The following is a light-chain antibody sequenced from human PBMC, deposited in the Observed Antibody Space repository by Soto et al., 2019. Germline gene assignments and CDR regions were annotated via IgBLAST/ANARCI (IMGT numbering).Light chain of an antibody. CDR2: DAS. CDR1: QSLNTW. CDR3: QQYESYSWT. J-gene: IGKJ1*01. V-gene: IGKV1-5*01. Sequence: DIQMTQSPSTLSASVGDRVTITCRASQSLNTWLAWYQRKPGRAPNLLIYDASSLQSGVPSRFSGSGSGTEFTLTISSLQPDDSATYYCQQYESYSWTFGQGTKVDIK.